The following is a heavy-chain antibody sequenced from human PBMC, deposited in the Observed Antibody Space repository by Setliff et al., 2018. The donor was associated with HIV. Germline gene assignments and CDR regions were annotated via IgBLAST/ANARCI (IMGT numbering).Heavy chain of an antibody. CDR1: GFSFNNYW. D-gene: IGHD3-10*01. J-gene: IGHJ6*02. V-gene: IGHV3-7*01. CDR3: AKKLRPGHGVDV. Sequence: GGSLRLSCVASGFSFNNYWMCWVRQAPGQGLEWVANIDLDGSEKNYVESVKGRFTISRDNAENSLYLQMNSLRADDTATYYCAKKLRPGHGVDVWGQGTTVTVSS. CDR2: IDLDGSEK.